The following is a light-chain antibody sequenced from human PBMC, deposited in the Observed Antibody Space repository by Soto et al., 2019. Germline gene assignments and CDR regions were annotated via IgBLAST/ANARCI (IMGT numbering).Light chain of an antibody. CDR1: QGISSY. J-gene: IGKJ3*01. CDR3: QQSYSIPFT. V-gene: IGKV1-39*01. CDR2: AAS. Sequence: DIQMTQSPSSLSASVGDRVTITCRASQGISSYLNWYQQKPGKAPKLLIFAASSLQSGVPSRFSGSGSGTDFTLTISSLQPEDFATYYCQQSYSIPFTFGPGTKVDIK.